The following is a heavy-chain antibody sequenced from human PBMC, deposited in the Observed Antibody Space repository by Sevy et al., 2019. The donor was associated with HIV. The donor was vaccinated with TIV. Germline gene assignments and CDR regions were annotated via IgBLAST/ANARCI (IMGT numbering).Heavy chain of an antibody. CDR1: GFTFSSYG. CDR3: ARGHATYCQYYCNYGMDV. V-gene: IGHV3-33*01. Sequence: GGSLRLSCAASGFTFSSYGMHWVRQAPGKGLEWVAVIWYDGSNKYYADSVKGRFTISRDNSKNTLYLQMTSLRAEDTAVYYCARGHATYCQYYCNYGMDVWGQGTTVTVSS. J-gene: IGHJ6*02. D-gene: IGHD2-15*01. CDR2: IWYDGSNK.